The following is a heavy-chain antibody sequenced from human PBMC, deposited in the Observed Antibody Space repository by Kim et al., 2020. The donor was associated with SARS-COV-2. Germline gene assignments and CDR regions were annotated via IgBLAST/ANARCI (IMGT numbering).Heavy chain of an antibody. J-gene: IGHJ5*02. CDR3: AKDNWANGGSSSWSWFDP. CDR1: GFTFSSYG. D-gene: IGHD6-13*01. CDR2: ISYDGSNK. V-gene: IGHV3-30*18. Sequence: GGSLRLSCAASGFTFSSYGMHWVRQAPGKGLEWVAVISYDGSNKYYADSVKGRFTISGDNSKNTLYLQMNSLRAEDTAVYYCAKDNWANGGSSSWSWFDP.